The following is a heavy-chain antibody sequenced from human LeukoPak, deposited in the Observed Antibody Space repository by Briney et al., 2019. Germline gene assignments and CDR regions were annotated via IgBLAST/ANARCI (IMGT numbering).Heavy chain of an antibody. J-gene: IGHJ4*02. CDR1: GFTFSSYS. D-gene: IGHD6-6*01. V-gene: IGHV3-48*04. CDR2: ISSSSSTI. CDR3: ARVMSIAARHFDY. Sequence: GPSLRLSCAASGFTFSSYSMNWVRQAPGKGLEWVSYISSSSSTIYYADSVKGRFTISRDNAKNSLYLQMNSLRAEDTAVYYCARVMSIAARHFDYWGQGTLVTVSS.